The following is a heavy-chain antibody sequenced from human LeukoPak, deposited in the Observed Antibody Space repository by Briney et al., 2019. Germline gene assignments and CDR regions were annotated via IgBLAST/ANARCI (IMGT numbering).Heavy chain of an antibody. Sequence: GGSLRLSCAAPGFTFSNAWMSWVRQAPGKGLEWVGRIKSKTDGGTTDYAAPVKGRFTISRDDSKSIAYLQMNSLKTEDTAVYYCTRGGVAVAGGDYFDYWGQGTLVTVSS. J-gene: IGHJ4*02. D-gene: IGHD6-19*01. V-gene: IGHV3-15*01. CDR2: IKSKTDGGTT. CDR1: GFTFSNAW. CDR3: TRGGVAVAGGDYFDY.